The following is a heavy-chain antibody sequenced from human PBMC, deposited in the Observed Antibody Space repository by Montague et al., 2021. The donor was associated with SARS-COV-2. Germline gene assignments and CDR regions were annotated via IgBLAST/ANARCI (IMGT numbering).Heavy chain of an antibody. V-gene: IGHV4-39*02. CDR2: ISYSGST. CDR1: AGSISTNSYY. Sequence: SETLSLTCTVSAGSISTNSYYWAWIRQPPGKGLEWIGSISYSGSTYFNPSLESRLTMSVDTSKNHFSLKLSSVTAADTAVCYCTRLWDFYGSGSYKNSWFDPWGQGTRVTVSS. J-gene: IGHJ5*02. D-gene: IGHD3-10*01. CDR3: TRLWDFYGSGSYKNSWFDP.